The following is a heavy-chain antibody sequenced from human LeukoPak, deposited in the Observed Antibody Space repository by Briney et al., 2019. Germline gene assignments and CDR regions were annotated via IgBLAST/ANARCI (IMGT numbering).Heavy chain of an antibody. D-gene: IGHD6-19*01. CDR1: GGSISSSSYY. J-gene: IGHJ4*02. Sequence: PSETLSLTCTVSGGSISSSSYYWGWIRQPPGKGLEWIGSIYYSGSTYYNPSLKSRVTISVGTSKNQFSLKLSSVTAADTAVYYCATLLAGIFDYWGQGTLVTVSS. CDR3: ATLLAGIFDY. CDR2: IYYSGST. V-gene: IGHV4-39*07.